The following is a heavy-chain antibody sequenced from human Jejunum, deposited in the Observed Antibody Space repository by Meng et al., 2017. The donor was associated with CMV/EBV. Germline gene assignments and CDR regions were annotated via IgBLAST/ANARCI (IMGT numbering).Heavy chain of an antibody. D-gene: IGHD2/OR15-2a*01. CDR1: FNAYA. CDR3: ARDRGRGSTWFWFFDL. CDR2: IQYDESNE. V-gene: IGHV3-30*14. Sequence: FNAYARHWVRQAPGEGLEWVAVIQYDESNEYYADSVKGRFTISRDNAMNTLYLQMNSLRPEDTAVYFCARDRGRGSTWFWFFDLWGRGTPVTVSS. J-gene: IGHJ2*01.